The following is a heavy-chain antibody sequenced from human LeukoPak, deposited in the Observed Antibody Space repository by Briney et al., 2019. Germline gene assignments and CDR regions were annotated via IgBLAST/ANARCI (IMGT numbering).Heavy chain of an antibody. CDR2: ISYDGSNK. CDR3: AKDLNKRKYGDYVDY. CDR1: GFTFSSYG. Sequence: GGSLRLSCAASGFTFSSYGMHWVRPGPGKGLEWVAVISYDGSNKYYAYSVKGRFTISRDNSKNTLYLQMNSLRAEDTAVYYCAKDLNKRKYGDYVDYWGQGTLVTVSS. J-gene: IGHJ4*02. D-gene: IGHD4-17*01. V-gene: IGHV3-30*18.